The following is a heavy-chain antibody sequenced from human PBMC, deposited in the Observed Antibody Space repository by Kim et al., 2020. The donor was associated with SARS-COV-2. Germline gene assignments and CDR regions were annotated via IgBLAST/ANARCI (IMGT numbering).Heavy chain of an antibody. CDR2: IIPIFGTA. CDR3: ARDSTFGSSVHYQSY. J-gene: IGHJ4*02. CDR1: GGTFSSYA. Sequence: SVKVSCKASGGTFSSYAISWVRQAPGQGLEWMGGIIPIFGTANYAQKFQGRVTITADESTSTAYMELSSLRSEDTAVYYCARDSTFGSSVHYQSYWGQGTLVTVSS. V-gene: IGHV1-69*13. D-gene: IGHD2-2*01.